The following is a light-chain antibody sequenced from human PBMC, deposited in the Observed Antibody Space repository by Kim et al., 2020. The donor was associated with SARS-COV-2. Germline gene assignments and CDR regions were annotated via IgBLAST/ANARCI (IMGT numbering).Light chain of an antibody. CDR1: SGHSTYA. CDR3: QTWGTGIHVV. V-gene: IGLV4-69*01. J-gene: IGLJ2*01. CDR2: LNSDGSH. Sequence: QPVLTQSPSASASLGASVKLTCTLSSGHSTYAIAWHQQQPEKGPRYLMKLNSDGSHSNGDGIPDRFSGSSSGAERYLTISSLQSEDEADYYCQTWGTGIHVVFGGGTQLTVL.